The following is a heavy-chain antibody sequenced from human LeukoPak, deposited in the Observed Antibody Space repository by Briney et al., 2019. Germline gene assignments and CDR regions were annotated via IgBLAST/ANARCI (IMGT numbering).Heavy chain of an antibody. CDR1: GGSFSGYY. D-gene: IGHD2-21*02. CDR3: VRGSRVYCGGDCYYY. J-gene: IGHJ4*02. V-gene: IGHV4-34*01. Sequence: SETLSLTCTVLGGSFSGYYWSWIRQPPDKGLEWIGEINPSGSTNYNPSLKTRVTISTDTSKNHFSLNLNSVTAADTGVYYCVRGSRVYCGGDCYYYWGQGTLVTVSS. CDR2: INPSGST.